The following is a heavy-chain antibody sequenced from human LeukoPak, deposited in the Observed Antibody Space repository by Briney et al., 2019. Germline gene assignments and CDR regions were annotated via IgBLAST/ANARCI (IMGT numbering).Heavy chain of an antibody. CDR2: IYYSGST. Sequence: SETLSLTCTVSGGSISSYYWSWIRQPPGKGLEWIGYIYYSGSTNYNPSLKSRVTISVDTSKNQFSLKLSSVTAADTAVYYCASLFYGDYGQGNYFDYWGQGTLVTVSS. V-gene: IGHV4-59*01. J-gene: IGHJ4*02. CDR1: GGSISSYY. D-gene: IGHD4-17*01. CDR3: ASLFYGDYGQGNYFDY.